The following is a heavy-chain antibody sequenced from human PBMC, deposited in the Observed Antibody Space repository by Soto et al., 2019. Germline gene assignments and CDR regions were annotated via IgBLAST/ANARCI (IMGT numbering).Heavy chain of an antibody. D-gene: IGHD1-1*01. CDR2: IYWDDDK. Sequence: QITLRESGPTRVKPTQTLTLTCTFSGFSLSARPVAVGWIRQPPGKALERLALIYWDDDKRYSPSLMSRLTITHDTSKNQVVLTMTNMDPLDTAIYYCVHKVGIDGNWSGGYFDYWGQGALVTVSS. J-gene: IGHJ4*02. CDR3: VHKVGIDGNWSGGYFDY. V-gene: IGHV2-5*02. CDR1: GFSLSARPVA.